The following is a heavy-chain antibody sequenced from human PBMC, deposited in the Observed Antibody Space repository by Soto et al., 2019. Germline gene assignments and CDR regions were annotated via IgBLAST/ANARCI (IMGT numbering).Heavy chain of an antibody. V-gene: IGHV1-58*01. Sequence: GASVKVSCKASGFTFTSSAVQWVRQARGQRLEWIGWIVVGSGNTNYAQKFQERVTITRDMSTSTAYMELSSLRSEDTAVDYCAAGLRFLEWLFPNFDYWGQGTLVTVSS. CDR2: IVVGSGNT. D-gene: IGHD3-3*01. CDR3: AAGLRFLEWLFPNFDY. J-gene: IGHJ4*02. CDR1: GFTFTSSA.